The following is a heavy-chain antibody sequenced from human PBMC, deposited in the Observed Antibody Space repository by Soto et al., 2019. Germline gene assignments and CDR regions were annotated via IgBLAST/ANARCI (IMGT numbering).Heavy chain of an antibody. V-gene: IGHV5-51*01. D-gene: IGHD4-4*01. J-gene: IGHJ6*02. CDR2: IYPDDSDT. CDR3: AGGKYSSPREGLDV. CDR1: GFNFPTFW. Sequence: PGESLKISCKHSGFNFPTFWIAWVRQMPGKGLEWMGTIYPDDSDTRYSPSFQGQVTISADKSIQTAYLQWGSLKASDSALYYCAGGKYSSPREGLDVWGQGTPVTVSS.